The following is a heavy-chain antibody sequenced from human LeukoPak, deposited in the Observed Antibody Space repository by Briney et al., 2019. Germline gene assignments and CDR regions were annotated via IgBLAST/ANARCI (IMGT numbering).Heavy chain of an antibody. J-gene: IGHJ6*03. CDR2: IRYDGSNK. Sequence: PGGSLRLSCAASGFTFSSYGMHWVRQAPGKGLEWVAFIRYDGSNKYYADSVKGRFTISRDNSKNTLYLQMNSLRAEDTAVYYCAKDWLGGSSWFYYYYYYMDVWGKGTTVTISS. V-gene: IGHV3-30*02. CDR3: AKDWLGGSSWFYYYYYYMDV. D-gene: IGHD6-13*01. CDR1: GFTFSSYG.